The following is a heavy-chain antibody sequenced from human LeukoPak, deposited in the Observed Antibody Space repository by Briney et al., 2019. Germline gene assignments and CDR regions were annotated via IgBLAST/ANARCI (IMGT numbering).Heavy chain of an antibody. CDR1: GFTFSSYS. D-gene: IGHD5-24*01. J-gene: IGHJ4*02. CDR2: ISSSSSYI. CDR3: ARRSRDTPIYFFDY. Sequence: PGGSLRLSCAASGFTFSSYSMNWVRQAPGKGLEWVSSISSSSSYIYYADSVKGRFTISRDNAKNSLYLQMNSLRAEDTAVYYCARRSRDTPIYFFDYWGQGTLVTVSS. V-gene: IGHV3-21*01.